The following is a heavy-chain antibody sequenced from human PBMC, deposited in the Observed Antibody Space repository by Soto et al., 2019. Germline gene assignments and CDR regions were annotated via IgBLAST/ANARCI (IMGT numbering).Heavy chain of an antibody. CDR2: ISTTSTYT. D-gene: IGHD2-2*01. CDR1: GFTFSRYY. Sequence: GGSLRLSCAASGFTFSRYYMNWVRQAPGKGLEWVSSISTTSTYTHYADSLKGRFTISRDNAKKLLYLQMDSLRAEDTAVYYCARDDGLSSTNVKAFDIWGQGTKVTVSS. CDR3: ARDDGLSSTNVKAFDI. J-gene: IGHJ3*02. V-gene: IGHV3-21*01.